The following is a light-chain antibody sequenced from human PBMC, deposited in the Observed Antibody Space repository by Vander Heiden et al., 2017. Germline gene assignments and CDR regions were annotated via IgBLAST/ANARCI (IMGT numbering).Light chain of an antibody. J-gene: IGKJ5*01. V-gene: IGKV3-11*01. CDR3: QQLANWPPIT. CDR2: DAS. CDR1: QSISRY. Sequence: EIVLTQSPATLSLSPGERATLSCRASQSISRYLGWYKQKPGQAPRLLIFDASNRATGIPARFSGSGSGTDFTLTISSREPEDSALYYCQQLANWPPITFGRGTRLEIK.